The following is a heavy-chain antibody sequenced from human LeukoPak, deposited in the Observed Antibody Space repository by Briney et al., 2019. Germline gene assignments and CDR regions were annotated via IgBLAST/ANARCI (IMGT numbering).Heavy chain of an antibody. Sequence: ASVKVSCRASGYTFTDYGLHWVRQAPGQGLQWLGWINPNSGGAAYAQRFQGRVTMARDTSTDTAYMELRSLKSDDTAVYYCARDRVLGTATFHDAFDVWGQGTLVSVSS. CDR1: GYTFTDYG. CDR2: INPNSGGA. V-gene: IGHV1-2*02. D-gene: IGHD3-16*01. J-gene: IGHJ3*01. CDR3: ARDRVLGTATFHDAFDV.